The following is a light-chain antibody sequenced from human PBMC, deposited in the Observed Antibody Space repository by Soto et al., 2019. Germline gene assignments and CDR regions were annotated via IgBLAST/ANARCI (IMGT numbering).Light chain of an antibody. J-gene: IGLJ3*02. CDR1: TSDVGGYNY. V-gene: IGLV2-14*01. CDR3: SSYTTSSTSGGV. CDR2: AVR. Sequence: QSALTQPASVSGSPGQSLTISCTGTTSDVGGYNYVSWYQQHPGKAPKLMIYAVRNRPSGVSNRFSGSQSGNTASLTISGLQAEDEADYYCSSYTTSSTSGGVFGGGTKLTVL.